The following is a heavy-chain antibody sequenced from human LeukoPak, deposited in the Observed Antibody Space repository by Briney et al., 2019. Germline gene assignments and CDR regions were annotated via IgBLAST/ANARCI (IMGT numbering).Heavy chain of an antibody. Sequence: SEILSLTCTVSGGSISSYYWSWIRQPPGKGLEWVGYIYYSGSTNYNPSLKSRVTISVDTSKNQFSLKLSSVTAADTAVYYCARFPASGEMAYYFDYWGQGTLVTVSS. CDR1: GGSISSYY. J-gene: IGHJ4*02. CDR3: ARFPASGEMAYYFDY. CDR2: IYYSGST. D-gene: IGHD5-24*01. V-gene: IGHV4-59*01.